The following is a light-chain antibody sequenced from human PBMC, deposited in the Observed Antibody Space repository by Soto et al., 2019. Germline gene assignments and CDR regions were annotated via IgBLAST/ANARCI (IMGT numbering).Light chain of an antibody. V-gene: IGLV2-14*01. Sequence: QSALTQPASVSGSPGQSITISCTGTSSDVGGYNYVSWYQQHPGKAPKLLIYEVSHRPSGVSNRFSGSKSGNTASLTISGLQAGDEADYYCTSYTSSDTLLYVFGTGTKAPS. CDR2: EVS. CDR1: SSDVGGYNY. J-gene: IGLJ1*01. CDR3: TSYTSSDTLLYV.